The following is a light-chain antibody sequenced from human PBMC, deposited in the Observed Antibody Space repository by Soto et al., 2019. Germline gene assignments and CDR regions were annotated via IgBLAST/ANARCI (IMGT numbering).Light chain of an antibody. V-gene: IGKV1-5*03. CDR3: QQNNSLGYT. CDR1: QSISSW. J-gene: IGKJ2*01. CDR2: KAS. Sequence: DIQMTQSPSTLSASVGDRVTITCRASQSISSWLAWYQQKPGKAPKLLIYKASSIESGVPSRFSGSGSGTEFTLTIISLQPYDFANYYCQQNNSLGYTFGQGTKLEIK.